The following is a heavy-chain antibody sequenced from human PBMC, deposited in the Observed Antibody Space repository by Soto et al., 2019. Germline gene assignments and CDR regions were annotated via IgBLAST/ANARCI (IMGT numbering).Heavy chain of an antibody. CDR1: GGTFSNYA. Sequence: QVQLVQSGAEVKKPGSSVKVSCKASGGTFSNYAISWVRQAPGQGLEWMGGIIPIFGTIYYAQKFQGRVTIIADESTTTAYLELSSLRSEDTAMYYCARVEAVAGIYNYHGLDVWGQGTAVSVSS. CDR3: ARVEAVAGIYNYHGLDV. D-gene: IGHD6-19*01. V-gene: IGHV1-69*12. CDR2: IIPIFGTI. J-gene: IGHJ6*02.